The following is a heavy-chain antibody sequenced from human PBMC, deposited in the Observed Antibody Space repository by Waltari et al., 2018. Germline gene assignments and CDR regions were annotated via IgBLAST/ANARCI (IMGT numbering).Heavy chain of an antibody. Sequence: VQLLETGGGLIQPGGSLRLSCAVSGFSVSSNYMTWVRQAPGKGLECVSVIYSGGNTYYADSVKGRFIISRDTSKNTVYLQMNSLRVEDTAVYYCARGQNYGDSAPADYWGQGTLVTVSS. D-gene: IGHD4-17*01. V-gene: IGHV3-53*02. CDR1: GFSVSSNY. CDR3: ARGQNYGDSAPADY. J-gene: IGHJ4*02. CDR2: IYSGGNT.